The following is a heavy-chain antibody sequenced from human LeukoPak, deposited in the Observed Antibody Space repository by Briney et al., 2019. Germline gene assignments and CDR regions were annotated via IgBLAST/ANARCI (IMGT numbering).Heavy chain of an antibody. CDR3: ARSWWFGNWFDP. J-gene: IGHJ5*02. D-gene: IGHD3-10*01. CDR2: IYYSGST. Sequence: SETLSLACTVSGGSISSSGYYWGWIRQPPGKGLEWIGNIYYSGSTYYNASLQSRVTISVDTSKNQFSLKLSSVTAADTAVYYCARSWWFGNWFDPWGQGTLVTVSS. CDR1: GGSISSSGYY. V-gene: IGHV4-39*07.